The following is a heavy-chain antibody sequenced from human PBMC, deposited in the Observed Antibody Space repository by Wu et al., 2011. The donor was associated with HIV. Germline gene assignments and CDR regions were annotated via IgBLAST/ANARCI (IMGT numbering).Heavy chain of an antibody. CDR2: IIPIFGTA. D-gene: IGHD2-2*01. J-gene: IGHJ3*02. CDR3: ARGRDIVVVPAAISYAFDI. Sequence: QVQLVQSGAEVKKPGSSVKVSCKASGGTFSSYAISWVRQAPGQGLEWMGRIIPIFGTANYAQKFQGRVTITADESTSTAYMELSSLRSEDTAVYYCARGRDIVVVPAAISYAFDIWGQGTMVTVSS. CDR1: GGTFSSYA. V-gene: IGHV1-69*15.